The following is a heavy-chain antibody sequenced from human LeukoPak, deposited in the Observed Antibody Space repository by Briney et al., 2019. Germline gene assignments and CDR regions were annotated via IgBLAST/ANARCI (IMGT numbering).Heavy chain of an antibody. CDR3: ARSRRCSGGSCDYYYMDV. CDR2: MNPNRGNT. V-gene: IGHV1-8*01. J-gene: IGHJ6*03. D-gene: IGHD2-15*01. CDR1: GYTFTSYD. Sequence: GASVKVSCKASGYTFTSYDINWVRQATGQGLEWMGWMNPNRGNTGYAQKFQGRVTMTRNNSISTAYMELISLRSEDSAVYYRARSRRCSGGSCDYYYMDVWGKGTTVTVSS.